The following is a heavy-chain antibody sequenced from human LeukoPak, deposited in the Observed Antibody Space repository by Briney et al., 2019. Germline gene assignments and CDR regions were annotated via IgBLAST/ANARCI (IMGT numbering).Heavy chain of an antibody. V-gene: IGHV1-2*02. D-gene: IGHD3-22*01. CDR2: INPNSGGT. Sequence: GASVKVSCKASGYTFTGYYMHWVRQAPGQGLEWMGWINPNSGGTNYAQKFQGRVTMTRDTSISTAYMELSRLRSDDTAVYYCARGGYYDSSGYYYRGSGNWFDPWGQGTLVTVSS. CDR3: ARGGYYDSSGYYYRGSGNWFDP. J-gene: IGHJ5*02. CDR1: GYTFTGYY.